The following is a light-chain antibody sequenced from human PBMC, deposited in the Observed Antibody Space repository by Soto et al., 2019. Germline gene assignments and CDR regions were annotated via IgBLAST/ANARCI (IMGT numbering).Light chain of an antibody. CDR3: QQYGSSPWT. V-gene: IGKV3-20*01. CDR1: QSVSSSY. Sequence: DILVTQSPGTLSLSPGERATLSCRASQSVSSSYLAWYQQKPGQAPRPLIYGASSRAIGIPDRFSGSGSGTDFTLTISRLEPEDFAVYYCQQYGSSPWTFGQGTKVDIK. CDR2: GAS. J-gene: IGKJ1*01.